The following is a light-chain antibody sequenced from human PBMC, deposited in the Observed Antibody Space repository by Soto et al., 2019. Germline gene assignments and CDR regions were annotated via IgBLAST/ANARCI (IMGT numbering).Light chain of an antibody. CDR1: QSVSSSF. V-gene: IGKV3-20*01. CDR2: AAS. Sequence: EIVLTQSPGTLSLSPGERATLSCRASQSVSSSFLAWYQQKTGQAPRLLIYAASSRATGVPDRFTGSGSGTDFTLTISRLEPEDFAVYYCQQYLTLPLTFGRGTKVEIK. J-gene: IGKJ4*01. CDR3: QQYLTLPLT.